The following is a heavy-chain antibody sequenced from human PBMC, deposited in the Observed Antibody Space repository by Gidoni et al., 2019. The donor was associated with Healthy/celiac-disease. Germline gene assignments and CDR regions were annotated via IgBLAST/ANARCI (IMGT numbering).Heavy chain of an antibody. D-gene: IGHD4-4*01. CDR1: GGSISSYY. Sequence: QVQLQESGPGLVKPSETLSLTCTVSGGSISSYYWSWIRQPPGKGLEWIGYIYYSGSTNYNPSLKSRVTISVDTSKNQFSLKLSSVTAADTAVYYCAREGVTPGMDVWGQGTTVTVSS. CDR3: AREGVTPGMDV. V-gene: IGHV4-59*01. CDR2: IYYSGST. J-gene: IGHJ6*02.